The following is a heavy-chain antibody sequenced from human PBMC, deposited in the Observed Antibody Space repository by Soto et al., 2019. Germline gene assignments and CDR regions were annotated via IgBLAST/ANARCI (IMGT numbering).Heavy chain of an antibody. D-gene: IGHD6-13*01. CDR1: GYTFTSYG. CDR2: ISAYNGNT. Sequence: QVQLVQSGAEVKKPGASVKVSCKASGYTFTSYGISWVRQAPGQGLEWMGWISAYNGNTNYAQKLQGRVTMTTDTSTSTAYKELRSLGSDGTAVYYWARVGPGAAAGIFDYWGQGTLVTVSS. CDR3: ARVGPGAAAGIFDY. V-gene: IGHV1-18*01. J-gene: IGHJ4*02.